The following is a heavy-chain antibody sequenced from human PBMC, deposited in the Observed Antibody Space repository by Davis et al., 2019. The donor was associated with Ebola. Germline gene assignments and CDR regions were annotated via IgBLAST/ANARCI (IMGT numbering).Heavy chain of an antibody. Sequence: GESLKISCAASGFIFSNYAMHWVRQAPGKELEWVAVISYDGSNKYYEDSVKGRFTISRDNSKNTLYLQMNSLRAEDTAVYYCAEAYYDFWSGYSNWGQGTLVTVSS. J-gene: IGHJ4*02. V-gene: IGHV3-30*04. CDR1: GFIFSNYA. CDR3: AEAYYDFWSGYSN. D-gene: IGHD3-3*01. CDR2: ISYDGSNK.